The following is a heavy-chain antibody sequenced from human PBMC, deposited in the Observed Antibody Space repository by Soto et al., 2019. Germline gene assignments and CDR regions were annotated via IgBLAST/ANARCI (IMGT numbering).Heavy chain of an antibody. CDR3: ARVSPYDFWSGFDWGYYYYYYMDV. CDR2: IYYSGST. D-gene: IGHD3-3*01. Sequence: SETLSLTCTVSGGSISSYYCSWIRQTTGKGLEWIGYIYYSGSTNYNPSLKSRVTISVDTSKNQFSLKLSSVTAADTAVYYCARVSPYDFWSGFDWGYYYYYYMDVWGKGTTVTVSS. V-gene: IGHV4-59*08. J-gene: IGHJ6*03. CDR1: GGSISSYY.